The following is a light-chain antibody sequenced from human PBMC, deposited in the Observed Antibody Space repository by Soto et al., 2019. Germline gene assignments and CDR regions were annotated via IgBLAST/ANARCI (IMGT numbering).Light chain of an antibody. V-gene: IGKV1-9*01. CDR1: QGISNY. CDR2: GAS. Sequence: DIQLTQSPSFLSASVGDRVTITCRASQGISNYLAWYLQKPGKAPKLLISGASTLQSGVPSRFSGSGSGTEFTLTVGSLQPEDFATYYCQQLNAYPHSFGGGTKVDIK. CDR3: QQLNAYPHS. J-gene: IGKJ4*01.